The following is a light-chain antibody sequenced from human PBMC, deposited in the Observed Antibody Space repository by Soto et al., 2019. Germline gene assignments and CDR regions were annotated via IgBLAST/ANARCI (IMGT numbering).Light chain of an antibody. V-gene: IGKV3-20*01. CDR1: QCVSSSY. J-gene: IGKJ1*01. CDR2: GAS. Sequence: EIVLTQSPGTLSLSPGERATLSCGASQCVSSSYLAWYQQKPGQAPRLLIYGASSRATGIPDRFSGSGSGTDFTLTISRLEPEDFAVYYCQPYGSSPPTTFGQGTKVDIK. CDR3: QPYGSSPPTT.